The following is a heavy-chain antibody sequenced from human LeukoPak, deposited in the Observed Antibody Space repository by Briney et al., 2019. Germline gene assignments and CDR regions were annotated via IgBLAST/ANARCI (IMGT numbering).Heavy chain of an antibody. D-gene: IGHD5-24*01. J-gene: IGHJ4*02. Sequence: SETLSLTCTVSGGSISSYFWHWIRQPPGKGLEWLGYIFDSGTTAYNPSLKRRLTMSVDTSKNQFSLNLNSVTAADTAVYYCARDPDGYKFFDYWGRGSPVTVSS. CDR2: IFDSGTT. CDR3: ARDPDGYKFFDY. V-gene: IGHV4-59*01. CDR1: GGSISSYF.